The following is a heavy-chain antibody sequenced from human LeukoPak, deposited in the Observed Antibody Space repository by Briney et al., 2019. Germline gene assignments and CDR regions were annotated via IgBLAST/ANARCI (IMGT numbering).Heavy chain of an antibody. D-gene: IGHD1-26*01. CDR1: GFTFSDYY. CDR2: ISSSGTTI. V-gene: IGHV3-11*01. Sequence: PGGSLRLSCAASGFTFSDYYMTWIRQTPGKGLEWISYISSSGTTIYYADSVKGRFTISRDNAKNSLYLQMDSLRAEDTAVHYCARDWSGSRDYWGQGTLVTVSS. J-gene: IGHJ4*02. CDR3: ARDWSGSRDY.